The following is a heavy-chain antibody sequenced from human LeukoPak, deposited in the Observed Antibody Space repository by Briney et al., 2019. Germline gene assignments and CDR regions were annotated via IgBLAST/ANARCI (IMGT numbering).Heavy chain of an antibody. CDR2: IYYSGSA. J-gene: IGHJ5*02. CDR1: GDSIASTIYY. Sequence: PSETLSLTCSVSGDSIASTIYYWGWIRQPPGKGLEWIGNIYYSGSAYYTPSLKSRVIISIDTSKNQFSLKVAAVTAADTAVYYCARDHAQTGDEGWFDPWGQGTLVTVSS. V-gene: IGHV4-39*07. CDR3: ARDHAQTGDEGWFDP. D-gene: IGHD7-27*01.